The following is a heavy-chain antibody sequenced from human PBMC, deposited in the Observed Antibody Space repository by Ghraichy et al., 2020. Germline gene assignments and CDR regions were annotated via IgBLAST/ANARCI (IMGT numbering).Heavy chain of an antibody. Sequence: GGYLRLSCAASGFTFSSYWMHWVRQAPGKGLVWVSRINSDGSSTSYADSVKGRFTISRDNAKNTLYLQMNSLRAEDTAVYYCAREGPYYYGMDVWGQGTTVTVSS. V-gene: IGHV3-74*01. CDR1: GFTFSSYW. CDR3: AREGPYYYGMDV. CDR2: INSDGSST. J-gene: IGHJ6*02.